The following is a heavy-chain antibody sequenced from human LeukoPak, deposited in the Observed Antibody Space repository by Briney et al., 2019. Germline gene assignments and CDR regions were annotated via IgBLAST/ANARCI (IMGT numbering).Heavy chain of an antibody. J-gene: IGHJ5*02. Sequence: PSETLSLTCTVSGGSISTFYWKWIRQPAGKGLEWIGRINNSGSTNYNPSLRSRVSMSVDRSKNQFSVTLSSVTAADTAVYFCAREGGDPRWLDPWGQGTLVTVSS. CDR2: INNSGST. D-gene: IGHD6-25*01. CDR3: AREGGDPRWLDP. CDR1: GGSISTFY. V-gene: IGHV4-4*07.